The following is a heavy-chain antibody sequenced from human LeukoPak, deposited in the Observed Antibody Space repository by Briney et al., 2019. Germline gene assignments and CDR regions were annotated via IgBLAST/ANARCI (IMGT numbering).Heavy chain of an antibody. CDR3: AKVRSGSANWALRIFDN. Sequence: GGSLRLSCAASGFTFSSYGMSWVRQAPGKGLEWVASISPGGGTTYYADYVKGRFTISRDNSNNTLYVQMNSLRAEDTAVYYCAKVRSGSANWALRIFDNWGQGTLVTVSS. J-gene: IGHJ4*02. CDR2: ISPGGGTT. CDR1: GFTFSSYG. D-gene: IGHD1-1*01. V-gene: IGHV3-23*01.